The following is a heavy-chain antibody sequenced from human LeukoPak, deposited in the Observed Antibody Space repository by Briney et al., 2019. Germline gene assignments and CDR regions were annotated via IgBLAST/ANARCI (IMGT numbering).Heavy chain of an antibody. CDR3: ARVIQLWDYYYMDV. J-gene: IGHJ6*03. V-gene: IGHV3-7*01. CDR2: IKQDGSEK. Sequence: GGSLRLSCAASGFTFSHYWMTWVRQAPGKGLEWVANIKQDGSEKYYVDSVKGRFTISRDNAKNSLYLQMNSLRAEDTAVCYCARVIQLWDYYYMDVWGKGTSVTVSS. CDR1: GFTFSHYW. D-gene: IGHD5-18*01.